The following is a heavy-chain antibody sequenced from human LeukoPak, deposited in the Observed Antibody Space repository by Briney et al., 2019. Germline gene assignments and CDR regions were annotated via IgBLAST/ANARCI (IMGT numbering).Heavy chain of an antibody. CDR2: ISAYNGNT. CDR1: GYTFTGCY. D-gene: IGHD5-24*01. J-gene: IGHJ4*02. CDR3: ARDLSEMATIPFDY. V-gene: IGHV1-18*04. Sequence: ASVKVSCKASGYTFTGCYMHWVRQAPGQGLEWMGWISAYNGNTNYAQKLQGRVTMTTDTSTSTAYMELRSLRSDDTAVYYCARDLSEMATIPFDYWGQGTLVTVSS.